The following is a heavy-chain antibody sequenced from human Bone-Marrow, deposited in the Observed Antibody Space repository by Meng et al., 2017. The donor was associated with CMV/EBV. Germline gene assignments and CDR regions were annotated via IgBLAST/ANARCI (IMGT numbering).Heavy chain of an antibody. CDR2: IYYSGST. J-gene: IGHJ2*01. CDR1: GGSISSYY. D-gene: IGHD4-23*01. Sequence: SETLSLTFTVSGGSISSYYWSWIRKPPGKGLEWTRYIYYSGSTNYNPSLKSRVTTSEDTSKNQFPLKLTSVTAADTAVYYCARIHTRSHITTVVKQTWYFDLWGRGTLVTVSS. CDR3: ARIHTRSHITTVVKQTWYFDL. V-gene: IGHV4-59*01.